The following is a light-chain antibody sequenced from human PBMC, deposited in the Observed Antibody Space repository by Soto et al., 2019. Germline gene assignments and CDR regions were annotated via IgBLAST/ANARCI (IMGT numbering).Light chain of an antibody. CDR1: SSDVGSYNL. CDR3: CSYAGSSV. V-gene: IGLV2-23*01. Sequence: QSALTQPASVSGSPGQSITISYTGTSSDVGSYNLVSWYQQHPGKAPKLMIYEGSKRPSGVSNRFSGSKSGNTASLTISGLQAEDEADYYCCSYAGSSVFGTGTKVTVL. CDR2: EGS. J-gene: IGLJ1*01.